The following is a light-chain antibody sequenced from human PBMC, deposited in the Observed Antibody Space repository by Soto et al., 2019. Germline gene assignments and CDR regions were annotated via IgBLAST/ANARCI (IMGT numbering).Light chain of an antibody. V-gene: IGKV3-15*01. J-gene: IGKJ5*01. Sequence: EIVMTQSPASLSVAPGERATLSCRASQSVSSNLAWYQQKPGQPPRLLIYGASTSATGIPASFSGSVSGTAFPLTISFLHSEDFAVYYCQQYNNWPRTFAQG. CDR1: QSVSSN. CDR3: QQYNNWPRT. CDR2: GAS.